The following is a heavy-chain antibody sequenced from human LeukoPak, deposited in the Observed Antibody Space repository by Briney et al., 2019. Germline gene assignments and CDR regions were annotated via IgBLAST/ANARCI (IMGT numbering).Heavy chain of an antibody. CDR3: AKDPWDYGGFDY. CDR2: ISSSSSYI. Sequence: GGSLRLSCAASGFTFSSYSMNWVRRAPGKGLGWVSSISSSSSYIYYADSVKGRFTISRDNAKNSLYLQMNSLRAEDTAVYYCAKDPWDYGGFDYWGQGTLVTVSS. V-gene: IGHV3-21*01. CDR1: GFTFSSYS. J-gene: IGHJ4*02. D-gene: IGHD4-23*01.